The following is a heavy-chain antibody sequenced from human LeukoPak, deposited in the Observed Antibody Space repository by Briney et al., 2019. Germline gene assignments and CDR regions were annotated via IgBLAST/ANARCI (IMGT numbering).Heavy chain of an antibody. V-gene: IGHV4-30-2*01. D-gene: IGHD1-26*01. Sequence: PSQTLSLTCTVSGGSISSGGYYWSWIRQPPGKGLEWIGYIYHSGSTYYNPSLKSRVTISVDRSKNQFSLKLSSVTAADTAVYYCARWDLGGSYYFDYWGQGTLVTVSS. CDR3: ARWDLGGSYYFDY. CDR1: GGSISSGGYY. J-gene: IGHJ4*02. CDR2: IYHSGST.